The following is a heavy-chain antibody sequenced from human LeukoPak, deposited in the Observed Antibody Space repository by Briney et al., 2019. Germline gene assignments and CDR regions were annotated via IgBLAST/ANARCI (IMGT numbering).Heavy chain of an antibody. J-gene: IGHJ4*02. CDR3: ATEDGYYYH. Sequence: ASVKVSCKASGYTFTSYDINWVRQATGQGLEWMGWMNPKSGNTGYVQRFQGRLTMTRNTSISVAYMELSSLRSEDTAVYYCATEDGYYYHWGQGTLVTVSS. D-gene: IGHD3-22*01. CDR1: GYTFTSYD. CDR2: MNPKSGNT. V-gene: IGHV1-8*01.